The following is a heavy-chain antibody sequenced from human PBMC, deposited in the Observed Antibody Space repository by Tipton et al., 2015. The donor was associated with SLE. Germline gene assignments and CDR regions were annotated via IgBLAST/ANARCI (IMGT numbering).Heavy chain of an antibody. J-gene: IGHJ4*02. CDR1: EFTFGSYS. D-gene: IGHD4-11*01. CDR3: ARGEAAYNNEFDY. CDR2: ISSSSSTI. Sequence: SLRLSCVGSEFTFGSYSMNWVRQAPGKGLEWLSYISSSSSTISYADSVKGRFTISRDNAKNSLYLQMTSLRPEDTAMYYCARGEAAYNNEFDYWGQGTLVTVSS. V-gene: IGHV3-48*01.